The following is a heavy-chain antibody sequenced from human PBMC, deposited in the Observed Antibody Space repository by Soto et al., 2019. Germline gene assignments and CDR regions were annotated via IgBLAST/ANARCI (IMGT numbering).Heavy chain of an antibody. CDR2: IIPILGIA. Sequence: QVQLVQSGAEVKKPGSSVKVSCKASGGTFSSYTISWVRQAPGQGLEWMGRIIPILGIANYAQKFQGRVTITADKSTSTAYKELSSLRSEDTAVYYCARRSIAVAGTDYWGQGTLVTVSS. J-gene: IGHJ4*02. V-gene: IGHV1-69*02. CDR3: ARRSIAVAGTDY. D-gene: IGHD6-19*01. CDR1: GGTFSSYT.